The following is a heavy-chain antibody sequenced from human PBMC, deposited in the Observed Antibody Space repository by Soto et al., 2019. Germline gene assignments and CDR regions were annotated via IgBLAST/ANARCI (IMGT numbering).Heavy chain of an antibody. CDR1: GFTFNNYA. CDR3: ARDQKVYDFWSGYYLYYYYGMDV. V-gene: IGHV3-23*01. CDR2: VSGSGSGT. D-gene: IGHD3-3*01. J-gene: IGHJ6*02. Sequence: LRLSCAASGFTFNNYAMSWVRQAPGKGLEWVSGVSGSGSGTYYADSVKGRFTISRDNSKNTLYLQMNSLRAEDTAVYYCARDQKVYDFWSGYYLYYYYGMDVWGQGTTVTVSS.